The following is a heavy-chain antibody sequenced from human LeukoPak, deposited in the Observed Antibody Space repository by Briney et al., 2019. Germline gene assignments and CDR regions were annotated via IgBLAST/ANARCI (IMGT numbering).Heavy chain of an antibody. CDR3: ARDGVEAYYGSGSYYY. Sequence: GGSLRLSCAASGFTFSSYNMNWVRQTPGKGPEWVSYISSSSNTIYYADSVKGRFTISRDNAKNSLYLQMNSLRAEDTAVYYCARDGVEAYYGSGSYYYWGQGTLVTVSS. CDR1: GFTFSSYN. J-gene: IGHJ4*02. D-gene: IGHD3-10*01. V-gene: IGHV3-48*04. CDR2: ISSSSNTI.